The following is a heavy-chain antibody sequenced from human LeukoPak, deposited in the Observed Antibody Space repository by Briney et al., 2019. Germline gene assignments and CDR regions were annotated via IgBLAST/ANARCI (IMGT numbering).Heavy chain of an antibody. CDR1: GFTFSSYS. J-gene: IGHJ6*03. CDR3: ARDYYDSSGYYIYYYYYYMDV. D-gene: IGHD3-22*01. V-gene: IGHV3-21*01. Sequence: GGSLRLSCAASGFTFSSYSMNWVRQAPGKGLEWVSSISSSSSYIYYADSVKGRFTISRDNAKNSLYLQMNSLRAEDTAVYYCARDYYDSSGYYIYYYYYYMDVWGKGTTVTVSS. CDR2: ISSSSSYI.